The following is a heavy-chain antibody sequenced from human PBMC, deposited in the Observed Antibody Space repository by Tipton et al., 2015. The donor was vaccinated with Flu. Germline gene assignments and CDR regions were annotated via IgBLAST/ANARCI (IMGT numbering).Heavy chain of an antibody. D-gene: IGHD3-3*01. CDR1: GFTFSDYW. CDR2: INQDESEK. Sequence: QLVQSGGDLVQPGGSLRLSCAAAGFTFSDYWLSWVRQAPGRGLEWVANINQDESEKYHVDSVEGRFTISRDNSKNSLYLQMNNLRVEDTAVYYCTTDLDRRRNYWGRGTLVTVSS. J-gene: IGHJ4*02. CDR3: TTDLDRRRNY. V-gene: IGHV3-7*01.